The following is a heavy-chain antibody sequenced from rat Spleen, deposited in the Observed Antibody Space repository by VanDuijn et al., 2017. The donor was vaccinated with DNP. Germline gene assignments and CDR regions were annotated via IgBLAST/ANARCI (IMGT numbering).Heavy chain of an antibody. D-gene: IGHD1-11*01. CDR1: GFTFSNYG. V-gene: IGHV5-27*01. CDR2: ITNSGGST. CDR3: TTDPTEGIDY. J-gene: IGHJ2*01. Sequence: EVQLVESGGGLVQPGRSLKLSCAASGFTFSNYGMAWVRQAPTKGLEWVASITNSGGSTYYRDSVKGRFTISRDNAKSTLYLQMDSLRSEDTATYYCTTDPTEGIDYWGQGVMVTVSS.